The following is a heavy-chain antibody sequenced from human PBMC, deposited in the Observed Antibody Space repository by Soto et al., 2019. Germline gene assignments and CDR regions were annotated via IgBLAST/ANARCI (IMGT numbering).Heavy chain of an antibody. J-gene: IGHJ3*02. V-gene: IGHV1-2*02. Sequence: QVQLVQSGAEVKKPGASVKVSCKASGYTYTGYYMHWVRQAPGQGLEWMGWIKPNSADTNYAQKFQGRVTMTRDTSISTADMELSRLRSDDTAVYYCARGRRVVAATLDAFDIWGQGTMVTASS. D-gene: IGHD2-15*01. CDR1: GYTYTGYY. CDR2: IKPNSADT. CDR3: ARGRRVVAATLDAFDI.